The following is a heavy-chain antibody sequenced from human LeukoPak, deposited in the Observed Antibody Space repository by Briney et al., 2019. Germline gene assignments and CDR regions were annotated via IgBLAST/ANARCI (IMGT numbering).Heavy chain of an antibody. CDR1: GFTFDDYA. V-gene: IGHV3-9*01. Sequence: GGSLRLSCAASGFTFDDYAMHWVRQAPGKGLEWVSGISWNSGSIGYADSVKGRFTISRDNAKNSLYLQMNSLRAEDTALYYCAKDMAYDSSGYYLGGGGGFDYWGQGTLVTVSS. CDR2: ISWNSGSI. D-gene: IGHD3-22*01. CDR3: AKDMAYDSSGYYLGGGGGFDY. J-gene: IGHJ4*02.